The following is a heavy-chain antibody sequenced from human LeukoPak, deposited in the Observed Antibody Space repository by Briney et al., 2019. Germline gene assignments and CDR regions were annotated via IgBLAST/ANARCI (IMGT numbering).Heavy chain of an antibody. CDR3: ARDQSSSWSNYYYMDV. J-gene: IGHJ6*03. V-gene: IGHV7-4-1*02. CDR1: GCTLPQLS. D-gene: IGHD6-13*01. CDR2: INTNTGNP. Sequence: GASVKVSCKVSGCTLPQLSMHWVRQAPGQGREWMGWINTNTGNPTYAQGFTGRFVFSLDTSVSTAYLQISSLKAEDTAVYYCARDQSSSWSNYYYMDVWGKGTTVTVSS.